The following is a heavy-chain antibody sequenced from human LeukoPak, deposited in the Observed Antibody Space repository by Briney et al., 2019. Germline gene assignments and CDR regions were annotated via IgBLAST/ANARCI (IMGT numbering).Heavy chain of an antibody. V-gene: IGHV4-30-4*08. D-gene: IGHD4-11*01. J-gene: IGHJ5*02. CDR2: IYYSGNT. CDR1: GGSFSGYY. CDR3: VREDDYSSGNWFDP. Sequence: SETLSLTCAVYGGSFSGYYWSWIRQPPGKGLEWIGYIYYSGNTYYNPSLKSRVTISADTSKNQFSLRLSSVTAADTAVYYCVREDDYSSGNWFDPWGQGTLVTVSS.